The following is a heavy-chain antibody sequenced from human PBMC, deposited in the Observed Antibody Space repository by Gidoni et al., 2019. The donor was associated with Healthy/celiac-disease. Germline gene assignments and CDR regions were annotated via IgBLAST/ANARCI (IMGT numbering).Heavy chain of an antibody. CDR3: ARVKADGYNYSPWYFDY. Sequence: QLQLQESGPGLVKPSETLSLTCTVSGGSISSSSYYWGWIRQPPGKGLEWIGSIYYSGSTSYNPSLKSRVTISVDTSKNQFSLKLSSVTAADTAVYYCARVKADGYNYSPWYFDYWGQGTLVTVSS. CDR2: IYYSGST. CDR1: GGSISSSSYY. D-gene: IGHD5-12*01. J-gene: IGHJ4*02. V-gene: IGHV4-39*01.